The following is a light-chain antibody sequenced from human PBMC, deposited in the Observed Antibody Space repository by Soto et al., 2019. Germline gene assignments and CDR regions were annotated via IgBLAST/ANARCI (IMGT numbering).Light chain of an antibody. J-gene: IGLJ2*01. V-gene: IGLV1-51*01. Sequence: QSVLTQPPSVSAAPGQEVTISCSGSSSNIGNNFVSWYQHLPGTAPKLLIYDNNKRPSGIPDRFSCTKSGTSATLGITGLQTGDEAHYYCATWDSSLIAGVFGGGTKVTVL. CDR3: ATWDSSLIAGV. CDR2: DNN. CDR1: SSNIGNNF.